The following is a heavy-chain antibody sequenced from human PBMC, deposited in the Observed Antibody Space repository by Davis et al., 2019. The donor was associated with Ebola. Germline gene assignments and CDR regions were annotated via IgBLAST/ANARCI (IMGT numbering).Heavy chain of an antibody. CDR1: GYTFSSYG. CDR3: ARDGSVAAIELDY. D-gene: IGHD2-2*02. Sequence: ASVKVSCKASGYTFSSYGISWVRQAPGQGLEWMGWISAYNGNTNYAQRFQDRVTMTTDTSTNTAYMEVRGLRSDDTAVYYCARDGSVAAIELDYWGQGTLVTVSS. CDR2: ISAYNGNT. V-gene: IGHV1-18*01. J-gene: IGHJ4*02.